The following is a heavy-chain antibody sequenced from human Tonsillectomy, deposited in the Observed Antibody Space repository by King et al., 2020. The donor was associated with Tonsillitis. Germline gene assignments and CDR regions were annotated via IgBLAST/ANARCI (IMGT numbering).Heavy chain of an antibody. CDR3: AKEGLRGGYGDY. Sequence: VQLVESGGGVVQPGGSLRLSCAASGFTFSSSGMHWVRQAPGKGLEWVAFIRYDGSNKFYADSVKGRFTVSRDNSKNTLYLQMNSLRADDTAVYYCAKEGLRGGYGDYWGQGTLVTVSS. D-gene: IGHD4-17*01. V-gene: IGHV3-30*02. CDR2: IRYDGSNK. CDR1: GFTFSSSG. J-gene: IGHJ4*02.